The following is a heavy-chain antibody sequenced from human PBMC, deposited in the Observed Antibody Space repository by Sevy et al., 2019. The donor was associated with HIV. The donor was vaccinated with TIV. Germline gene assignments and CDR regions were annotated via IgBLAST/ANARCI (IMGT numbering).Heavy chain of an antibody. CDR1: GGSMTSYY. Sequence: TLSLTCTVSGGSMTSYYWNWIRQPPGKGLEWIGYIYYSGSTNYSPSLKSQVTMSVDTSKNRFSLTLISVTASDTAVYHCARSVGTGNYLDYWGQGALVTVSS. J-gene: IGHJ4*02. CDR2: IYYSGST. CDR3: ARSVGTGNYLDY. V-gene: IGHV4-59*13. D-gene: IGHD2-21*02.